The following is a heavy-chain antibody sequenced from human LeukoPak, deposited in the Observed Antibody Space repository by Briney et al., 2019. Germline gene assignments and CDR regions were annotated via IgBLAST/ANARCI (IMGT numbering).Heavy chain of an antibody. V-gene: IGHV3-21*01. J-gene: IGHJ4*02. CDR3: AKDTEYSSSSLDY. CDR1: GFTFSSYS. CDR2: ISSSSSYI. D-gene: IGHD6-6*01. Sequence: GGSLRLSCAASGFTFSSYSMNWVRQAPGKGLEWVSSISSSSSYIYYADSVKGRFTISRDNAKNSLYLQMNSLRAEDTAVYYCAKDTEYSSSSLDYWGQGTLVTVSS.